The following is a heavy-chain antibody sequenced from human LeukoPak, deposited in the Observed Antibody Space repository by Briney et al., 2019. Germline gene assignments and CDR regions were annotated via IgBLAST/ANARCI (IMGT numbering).Heavy chain of an antibody. Sequence: GASVKVSCKASEDTFSRNAISWVRQAPGQGLEWMGGIIPIFGAANYAQEFQGRVTITADESTTTVFMELSSLRSEDTAGYYCARRDCGGDCYSSYYYYYGMHVWGQGTTVIVSS. CDR1: EDTFSRNA. CDR2: IIPIFGAA. D-gene: IGHD2-21*02. V-gene: IGHV1-69*13. J-gene: IGHJ6*02. CDR3: ARRDCGGDCYSSYYYYYGMHV.